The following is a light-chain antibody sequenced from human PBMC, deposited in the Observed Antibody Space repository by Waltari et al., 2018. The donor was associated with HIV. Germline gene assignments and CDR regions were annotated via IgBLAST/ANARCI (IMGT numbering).Light chain of an antibody. V-gene: IGLV1-47*01. CDR2: RNN. J-gene: IGLJ3*02. Sequence: QSVLTQPPSTSGTPGQRVTISCSGSSSHIGSNDVYSYQQRPGTAPKLLIYRNNQRPSGVPDRFSGSKSGTSASLAISGLRSEDEADYYCAAWDDSLSGWVFGGGTKLTVL. CDR1: SSHIGSND. CDR3: AAWDDSLSGWV.